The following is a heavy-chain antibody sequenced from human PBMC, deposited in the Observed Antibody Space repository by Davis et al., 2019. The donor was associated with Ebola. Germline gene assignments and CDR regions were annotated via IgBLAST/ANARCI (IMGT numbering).Heavy chain of an antibody. CDR1: GGTFSSYT. J-gene: IGHJ6*04. D-gene: IGHD2-8*01. V-gene: IGHV1-18*01. CDR3: ARGNGLIIDYYYYGMGV. CDR2: INPHNGNT. Sequence: ASVKVSCKASGGTFSSYTISWVRQAPGQGLEWMGWINPHNGNTNYAQNVQGRVIMTSDTATTTAYMELSRLRSDDTAVYYCARGNGLIIDYYYYGMGVWGKGTTVTVSS.